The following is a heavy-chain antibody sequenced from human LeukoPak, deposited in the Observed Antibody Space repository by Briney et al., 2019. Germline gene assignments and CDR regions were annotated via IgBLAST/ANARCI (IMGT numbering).Heavy chain of an antibody. CDR3: ARHVSDSNFYYYYYIDV. V-gene: IGHV4-39*01. CDR2: IYYSGST. J-gene: IGHJ6*03. CDR1: GGSVSSSSYY. Sequence: SETLSLTCTISGGSVSSSSYYWGWIRQPPGKGLEWIGSIYYSGSTYYNPSLKSRVTISVDMSKNQFSLKLSSVTAADTAVYYCARHVSDSNFYYYYYIDVWGKGTTVTFSS. D-gene: IGHD4-11*01.